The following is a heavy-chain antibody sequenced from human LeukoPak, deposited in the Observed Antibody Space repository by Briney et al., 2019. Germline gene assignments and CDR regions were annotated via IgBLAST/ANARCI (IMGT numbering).Heavy chain of an antibody. CDR2: IWHDGSNK. Sequence: GGSLRLSCAASGFTFSSYAMHWVRQASGKGLEWVAVIWHDGSNKYYAAPVKGRFTVSRDNSKNTLYLQINSLRAEDTAVYYCARERVTGTSYYYYYGMDVWGQGTTVTVSS. CDR1: GFTFSSYA. D-gene: IGHD6-19*01. CDR3: ARERVTGTSYYYYYGMDV. V-gene: IGHV3-33*01. J-gene: IGHJ6*02.